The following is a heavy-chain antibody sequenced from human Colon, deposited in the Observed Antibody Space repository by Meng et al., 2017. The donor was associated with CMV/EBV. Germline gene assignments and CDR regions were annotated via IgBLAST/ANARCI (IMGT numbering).Heavy chain of an antibody. D-gene: IGHD3-10*01. CDR2: IRQDASEK. Sequence: GESLKISCAASGFTFSTYSMNWVRQAPGKGLEWVANIRQDASEKFYADSVKGRFTISRDNAKSSLYLQMNSLRGEDTAVYYCGRNRVDHWGQGTLVTVSS. J-gene: IGHJ4*02. CDR1: GFTFSTYS. CDR3: GRNRVDH. V-gene: IGHV3-7*01.